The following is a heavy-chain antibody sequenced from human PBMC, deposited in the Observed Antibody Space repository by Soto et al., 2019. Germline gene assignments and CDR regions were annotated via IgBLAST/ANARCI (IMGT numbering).Heavy chain of an antibody. CDR1: GGSISSYY. J-gene: IGHJ3*02. CDR3: ARDLGLAARPAAFDI. Sequence: PSETLSLTCTVSGGSISSYYWSWIRQPPGKGLEWIGYIYYSGSTNYNPSLKSRVTISVDTSKNQFSLNLSYVTAADTAVYYCARDLGLAARPAAFDIWGQGTMVTVSS. V-gene: IGHV4-59*01. CDR2: IYYSGST. D-gene: IGHD6-6*01.